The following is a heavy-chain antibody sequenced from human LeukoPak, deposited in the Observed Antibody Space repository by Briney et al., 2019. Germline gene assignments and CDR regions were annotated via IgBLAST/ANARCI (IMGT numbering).Heavy chain of an antibody. D-gene: IGHD3-10*01. CDR2: INHSGST. V-gene: IGHV4-34*01. CDR1: GGSFSGYY. CDR3: ASLRWFGY. Sequence: SETLSLTCAVYGGSFSGYYWSWIRQPPGKGLEWIGEINHSGSTNYNPSLKSRVTISVDTSKNQFSLKLSSVTAADTAVYYCASLRWFGYWGQGTMVTVSS. J-gene: IGHJ3*01.